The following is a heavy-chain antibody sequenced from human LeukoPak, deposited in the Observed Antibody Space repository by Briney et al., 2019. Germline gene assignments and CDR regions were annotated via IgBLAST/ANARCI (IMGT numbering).Heavy chain of an antibody. Sequence: SETLSLTCTVSGGSVSSNTYYWAWIRQPPGKGLEWIGSIYYSGTTSYNPSLTSRVTISVDTSKNHLSLKLSSVTAADTAVYYCARLLRPDYYGSGSHFDYWGQGALVTVSS. CDR1: GGSVSSNTYY. J-gene: IGHJ4*02. CDR2: IYYSGTT. CDR3: ARLLRPDYYGSGSHFDY. V-gene: IGHV4-39*07. D-gene: IGHD3-10*01.